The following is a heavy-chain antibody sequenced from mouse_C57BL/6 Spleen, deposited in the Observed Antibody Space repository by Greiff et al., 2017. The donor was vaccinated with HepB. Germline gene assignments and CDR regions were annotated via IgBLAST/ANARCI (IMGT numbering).Heavy chain of an antibody. Sequence: QVQLQQPGAELVRPGSSVKLSCKASGYTFTSYWMHWVKQRPIQGLEWIGNIDPSDSETHYNQKFQDKATLTVDKSSSTAYMQLSSLTSEDSAVYYCERQAYGNCREYYFDCWGQGTTLTVSS. CDR2: IDPSDSET. J-gene: IGHJ2*01. V-gene: IGHV1-52*01. D-gene: IGHD2-1*01. CDR1: GYTFTSYW. CDR3: ERQAYGNCREYYFDC.